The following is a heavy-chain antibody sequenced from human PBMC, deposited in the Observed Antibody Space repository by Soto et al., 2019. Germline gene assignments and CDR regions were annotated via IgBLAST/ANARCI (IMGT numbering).Heavy chain of an antibody. CDR1: GGSFSGYY. CDR3: ASGITMVRGTPRYNWFDP. D-gene: IGHD3-10*01. Sequence: LSLTCAVYGGSFSGYYWSWIRQPPGKGLEWIGEINHSGSTNYNPSLKSRVTISVDTSKNQFSLKLSSVTAADTAVYYCASGITMVRGTPRYNWFDPWGQGTLVTVSS. J-gene: IGHJ5*02. V-gene: IGHV4-34*01. CDR2: INHSGST.